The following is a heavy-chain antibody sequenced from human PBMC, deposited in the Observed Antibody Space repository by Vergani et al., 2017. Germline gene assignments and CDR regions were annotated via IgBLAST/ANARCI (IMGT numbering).Heavy chain of an antibody. J-gene: IGHJ5*02. D-gene: IGHD1-26*01. CDR1: GYTFTSYY. CDR3: ARDLSDGSYEGGSVYNWFDP. V-gene: IGHV1-46*01. CDR2: INPSGGST. Sequence: QVQLVQSGAEVKKPGASVKVSCKASGYTFTSYYMHWVRQAPGQGLEWMGIINPSGGSTIYAQKFQGRVTMTRDTSTSTVYMELSSLRSEDTAVYYCARDLSDGSYEGGSVYNWFDPWGQGTLVTVSS.